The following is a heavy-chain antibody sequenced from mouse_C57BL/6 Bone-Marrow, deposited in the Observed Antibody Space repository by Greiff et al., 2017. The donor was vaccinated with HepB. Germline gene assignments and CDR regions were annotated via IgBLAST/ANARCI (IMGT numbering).Heavy chain of an antibody. CDR2: IDPSDSYT. CDR3: ARSYTTVVARYWYFDV. J-gene: IGHJ1*03. CDR1: GYTFTSYW. V-gene: IGHV1-69*01. D-gene: IGHD1-1*01. Sequence: QVQLQQSGAELVMPGASVKLSCKASGYTFTSYWMHWVKQRPGQGLEWIGEIDPSDSYTNYNQKFKGKSTLTVDKSSSTAYMQLSSLTSEDSAVYYCARSYTTVVARYWYFDVWGTGTTVTVSS.